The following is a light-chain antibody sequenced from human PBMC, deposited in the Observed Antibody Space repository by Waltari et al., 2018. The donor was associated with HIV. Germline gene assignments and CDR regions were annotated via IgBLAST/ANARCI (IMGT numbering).Light chain of an antibody. CDR2: GAS. CDR1: QNVGSTY. Sequence: TLLTQSPGTLSLSPGLRVTLSCRASQNVGSTYLTWYQQKPGQAPRLLIYGASTRATGMPDRFSGSGSGTDFTLSISRLEPEDLAVYYCQLVGTSPRLTFGGGTKVEIK. CDR3: QLVGTSPRLT. J-gene: IGKJ4*01. V-gene: IGKV3-20*01.